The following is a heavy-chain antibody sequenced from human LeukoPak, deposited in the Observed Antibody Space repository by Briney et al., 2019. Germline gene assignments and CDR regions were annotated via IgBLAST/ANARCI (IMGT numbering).Heavy chain of an antibody. CDR1: GGSISSYY. Sequence: SETLSLTCTVSGGSISSYYWSWIRQPPERGLEWIGYVSYSGSTNYNPSLKSRVTISVDTSKKQFSLKLSSVTAADTAVYYCARGGSGWYEAAYYMDVWGKGTTVTVSS. V-gene: IGHV4-59*01. CDR2: VSYSGST. J-gene: IGHJ6*03. CDR3: ARGGSGWYEAAYYMDV. D-gene: IGHD6-13*01.